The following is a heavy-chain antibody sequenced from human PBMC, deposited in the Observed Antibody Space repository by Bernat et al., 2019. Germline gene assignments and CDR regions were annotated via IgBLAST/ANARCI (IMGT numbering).Heavy chain of an antibody. Sequence: EVQLLESGGGLIQPGGCLRLSCAASGFTFSSYEMNWVRQAPGKGLEWVSYISSSGSTIYYADSVKGRFTISRDNAKNSLYLQMNSLRAEDTAVYYCARDRSGYSSSWEVYWGQGTLVTVSS. D-gene: IGHD6-13*01. J-gene: IGHJ4*02. CDR2: ISSSGSTI. V-gene: IGHV3-48*03. CDR1: GFTFSSYE. CDR3: ARDRSGYSSSWEVY.